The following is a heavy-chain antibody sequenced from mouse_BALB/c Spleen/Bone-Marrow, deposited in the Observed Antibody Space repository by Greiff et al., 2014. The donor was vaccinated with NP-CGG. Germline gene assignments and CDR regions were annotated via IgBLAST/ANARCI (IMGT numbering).Heavy chain of an antibody. Sequence: VQLQQSGAELVRPGSSVKISCKASGYPFSSYWMNWVKQRPGQGLEWIGQIYPGDGETNYNGKFKGNATLTADKSSSTAYMQLISLTSEDSAVYFCASKYGDYWGQGTTLTVSS. CDR1: GYPFSSYW. CDR2: IYPGDGET. V-gene: IGHV1-80*01. J-gene: IGHJ2*01. D-gene: IGHD2-10*02. CDR3: ASKYGDY.